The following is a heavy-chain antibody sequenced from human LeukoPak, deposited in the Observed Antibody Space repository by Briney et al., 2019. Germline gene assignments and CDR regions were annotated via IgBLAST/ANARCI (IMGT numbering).Heavy chain of an antibody. CDR1: GGSISSYY. CDR3: ASSSTRIVVALLDV. J-gene: IGHJ6*04. V-gene: IGHV4-59*01. CDR2: IYYSGST. Sequence: PSETLSLTCTVSGGSISSYYWSWIRQPPGKGLEWIGYIYYSGSTNYNPSLKRRVTISVDTSKNQFSLNLSSVTAAYTAVYYCASSSTRIVVALLDVWGKGTTVTVSS. D-gene: IGHD3-22*01.